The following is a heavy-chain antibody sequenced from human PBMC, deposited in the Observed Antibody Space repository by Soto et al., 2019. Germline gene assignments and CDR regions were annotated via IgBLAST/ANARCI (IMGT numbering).Heavy chain of an antibody. J-gene: IGHJ6*02. CDR2: IYYSGST. CDR3: ARDSRYSYYDFWSGTQLYYYGMDV. D-gene: IGHD3-3*01. V-gene: IGHV4-59*01. CDR1: GGSISSYY. Sequence: SETLSLTCTVSGGSISSYYWSWIRQPPGKGLEWIGYIYYSGSTNYNPSLKSRVTISVDTSKNQFSLKLSSVTAADTAVYYCARDSRYSYYDFWSGTQLYYYGMDVWGQGTTVNVSS.